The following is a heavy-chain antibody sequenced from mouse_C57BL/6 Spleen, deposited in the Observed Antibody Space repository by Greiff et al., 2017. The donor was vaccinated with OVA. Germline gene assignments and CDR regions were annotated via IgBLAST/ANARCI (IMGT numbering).Heavy chain of an antibody. CDR1: GYTFTSYW. V-gene: IGHV1-52*01. J-gene: IGHJ4*01. D-gene: IGHD2-4*01. CDR2: IDPSDSET. CDR3: ARDYTGGNYAMDY. Sequence: QVQLKESGAELVRPGSSVKLSCKASGYTFTSYWMHWVKQRPIQGLEWIGNIDPSDSETHYNQKFKDKATLTVDKSSSTAYMQLSSLTSEDSAVYYCARDYTGGNYAMDYWGQGTSVTVSS.